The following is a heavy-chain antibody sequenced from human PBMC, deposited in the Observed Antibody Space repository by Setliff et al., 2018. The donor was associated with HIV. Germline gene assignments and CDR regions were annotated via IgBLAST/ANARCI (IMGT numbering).Heavy chain of an antibody. D-gene: IGHD3-22*01. CDR1: RYTFTKYF. V-gene: IGHV1-69*10. Sequence: ASVKVSCKASRYTFTKYFTQWVRQGPGQGLEWMGGIIPILGIANYAQKFKGRVTITADKSTSTVYMELRSLRSEDTAVYYCARDHDSSAYTYFDYWGQGTLVTVSS. CDR3: ARDHDSSAYTYFDY. CDR2: IIPILGIA. J-gene: IGHJ4*02.